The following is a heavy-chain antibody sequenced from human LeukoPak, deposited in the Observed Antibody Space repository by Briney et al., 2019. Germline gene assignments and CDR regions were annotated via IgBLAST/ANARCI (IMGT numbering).Heavy chain of an antibody. CDR2: IYSDGTT. Sequence: PGGPLRLSCAASGFIVSDKYISGVRQAPGKGLEWGAVIYSDGTTYYADSLKGRFTISRDNSKNTVYLQMNSLRVEDTAVYYCARGLRDGFDIWGQGTMVTVSS. CDR1: GFIVSDKY. D-gene: IGHD2-21*02. CDR3: ARGLRDGFDI. V-gene: IGHV3-53*01. J-gene: IGHJ3*02.